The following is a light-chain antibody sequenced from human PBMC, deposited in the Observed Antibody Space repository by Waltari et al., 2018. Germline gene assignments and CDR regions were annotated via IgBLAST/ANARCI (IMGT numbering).Light chain of an antibody. J-gene: IGKJ1*01. CDR2: EAA. V-gene: IGKV3-20*01. Sequence: EIMLTQSPGILSLSPGERATLSCRASQSISRYLAWYQQKPGQAPRLLIYEAASRATGIPDRFSGSVSGTDFSLTISRLEPEDSAVYYCQKYGTLPATFGQGTKVEIK. CDR1: QSISRY. CDR3: QKYGTLPAT.